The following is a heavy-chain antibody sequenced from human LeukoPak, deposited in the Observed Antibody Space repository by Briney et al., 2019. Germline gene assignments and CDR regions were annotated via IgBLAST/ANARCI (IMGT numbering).Heavy chain of an antibody. Sequence: GASVKVSCKASGYTFTSYDINWVRQATGQGLEWMGWMNPNSGNTGYAQKFQGRGTMTRNTSISTAYMELSSLRSEDTAAYYCARRMIVRNWLDPWGQGTLVTVSS. V-gene: IGHV1-8*01. D-gene: IGHD3-22*01. CDR3: ARRMIVRNWLDP. CDR1: GYTFTSYD. CDR2: MNPNSGNT. J-gene: IGHJ5*02.